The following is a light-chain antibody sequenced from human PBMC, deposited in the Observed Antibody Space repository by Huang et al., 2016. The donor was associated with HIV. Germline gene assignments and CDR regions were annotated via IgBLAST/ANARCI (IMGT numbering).Light chain of an antibody. CDR1: QSISSY. V-gene: IGKV1-39*01. CDR2: AAS. J-gene: IGKJ4*01. Sequence: DIQMTQSPSSLSASIGDRVTITCRASQSISSYLNWYQQKPGKAPKLLIYAASRWQSGVPSRFSGSGSGTDFTLTISSLQPEDFATYYCQQSYSSPPTFGGGTKVEIK. CDR3: QQSYSSPPT.